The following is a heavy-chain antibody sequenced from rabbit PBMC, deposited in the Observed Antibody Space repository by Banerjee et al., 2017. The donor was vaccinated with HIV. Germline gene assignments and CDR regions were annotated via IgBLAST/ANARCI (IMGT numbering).Heavy chain of an antibody. Sequence: QSLVESGGDLVKPGASLTLTCTASGFSFSSSYWICWVRQAPGKGLEWIACIYAGSSGSTYYASWAKGRVTISKTSSTTVTLQMTSRTASNTATYFCARGGDSTDWGTSYFNLWGPGTLVTVS. D-gene: IGHD4-1*01. J-gene: IGHJ4*01. CDR1: GFSFSSSYW. V-gene: IGHV1S40*01. CDR3: ARGGDSTDWGTSYFNL. CDR2: IYAGSSGST.